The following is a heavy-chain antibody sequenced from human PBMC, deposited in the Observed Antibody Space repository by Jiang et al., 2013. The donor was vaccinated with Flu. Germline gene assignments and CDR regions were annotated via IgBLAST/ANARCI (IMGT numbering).Heavy chain of an antibody. CDR1: GFNFNNYG. D-gene: IGHD3/OR15-3a*01. V-gene: IGHV3-30*02. Sequence: QLVESGGGVVQPGGSLTLHCAASGFNFNNYGIHWVRQAPGKGLEWVAFIDFRGGNRWYSESVKGRFAISRDSSKNTAYLQMNSLRPEDTAVYYCAKDFWTATNDFWGQGTPVTVSS. CDR3: AKDFWTATNDF. CDR2: IDFRGGNR. J-gene: IGHJ4*02.